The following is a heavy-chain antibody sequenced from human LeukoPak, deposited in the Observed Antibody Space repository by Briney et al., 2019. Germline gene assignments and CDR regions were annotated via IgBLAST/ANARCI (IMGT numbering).Heavy chain of an antibody. CDR3: ARDLALGSSWVNWFDP. V-gene: IGHV4-38-2*02. CDR2: IYHSGST. Sequence: KPSETLSLTCTVSGYSISSGYYWGWIRQPPGKGLEWIGSIYHSGSTYYNPSLKSRVTISVDTSKNQFSLKLSSVTAADTAVYYCARDLALGSSWVNWFDPWGQGTLVTVSS. CDR1: GYSISSGYY. J-gene: IGHJ5*02. D-gene: IGHD6-13*01.